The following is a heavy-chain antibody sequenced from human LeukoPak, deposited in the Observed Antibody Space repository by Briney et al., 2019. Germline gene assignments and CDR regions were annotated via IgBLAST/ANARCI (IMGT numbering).Heavy chain of an antibody. J-gene: IGHJ4*02. CDR3: ARGWGYFDF. Sequence: PSETLSFTCTVSGGSISSYYWIWIRQPPGKGLEWIGYIHYSGSTNYNPSLKSRVTISVDTSKNQFSLRLSSVTAADTAVYYCARGWGYFDFWGQGTLLTVSS. D-gene: IGHD3-16*01. V-gene: IGHV4-59*01. CDR2: IHYSGST. CDR1: GGSISSYY.